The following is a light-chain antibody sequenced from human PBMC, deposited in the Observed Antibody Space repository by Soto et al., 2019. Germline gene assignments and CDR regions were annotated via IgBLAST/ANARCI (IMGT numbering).Light chain of an antibody. CDR1: QNIRSR. CDR3: QQYNGYSRT. CDR2: DAS. Sequence: DFQMTQSPSTLSASVVDRVTITCRASQNIRSRLAWFQQKPGKAPKLLIYDASSLQSGVPSRFSGSRSGPDFTLTINSMQPDDFATYYCQQYNGYSRTFGQGTKVDNK. V-gene: IGKV1-5*01. J-gene: IGKJ1*01.